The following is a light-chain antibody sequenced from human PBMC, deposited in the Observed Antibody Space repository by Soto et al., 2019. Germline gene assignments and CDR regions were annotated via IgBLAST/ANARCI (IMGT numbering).Light chain of an antibody. V-gene: IGKV3-11*01. CDR2: DAS. CDR1: QSVSDY. J-gene: IGKJ1*01. Sequence: PGERATLSCRAGQSVSDYLAWYQQKPGQPPRLLFFDASNRVTGVPARFSAGGSGTDFTLIISNLEPDDFAVYYCQHYGDSSWTFGQGTKVEIK. CDR3: QHYGDSSWT.